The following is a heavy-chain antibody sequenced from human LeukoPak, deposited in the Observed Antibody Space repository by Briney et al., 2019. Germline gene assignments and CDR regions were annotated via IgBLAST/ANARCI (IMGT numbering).Heavy chain of an antibody. J-gene: IGHJ4*02. CDR2: ISAYNGNT. CDR3: ARDGDHCAGDCYCAY. D-gene: IGHD2-21*02. Sequence: ASVKVSCKASGYTFTSYGISWVRQAPGQRLEWMGWISAYNGNTNYAQKLQGRVTMTTDTSTSTAYMELRSLRSDDTAVYYCARDGDHCAGDCYCAYWGQGTLVTVSS. CDR1: GYTFTSYG. V-gene: IGHV1-18*01.